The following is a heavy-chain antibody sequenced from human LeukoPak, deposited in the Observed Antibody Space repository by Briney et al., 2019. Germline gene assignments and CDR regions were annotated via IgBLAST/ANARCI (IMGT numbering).Heavy chain of an antibody. V-gene: IGHV4-34*01. J-gene: IGHJ3*02. CDR1: GGSFSGYY. CDR3: ARGGLVGAFDI. CDR2: INHSGST. Sequence: PSETLSLTCAVYGGSFSGYYWSWIRQPPGKGLEWIGEINHSGSTNYNPSLKSRVTISVDTSKNQFSLKLSSVTAADTAVYYCARGGLVGAFDIWGQGTMVTDSS. D-gene: IGHD2-15*01.